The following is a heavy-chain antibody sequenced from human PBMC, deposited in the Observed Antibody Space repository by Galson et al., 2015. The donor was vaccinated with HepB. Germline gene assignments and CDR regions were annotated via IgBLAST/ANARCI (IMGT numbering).Heavy chain of an antibody. CDR1: GYTFTNDY. Sequence: SVKVSCKASGYTFTNDYVHWVRQAPGQGLEWMGRIILRAGSSIYAQKFQGVFTMTRDMSTSTVYMELSSLRSEDTAVYYCARDNGKWAFDYWGQGTLVIVSS. CDR2: IILRAGSS. D-gene: IGHD1-26*01. CDR3: ARDNGKWAFDY. V-gene: IGHV1-46*01. J-gene: IGHJ4*02.